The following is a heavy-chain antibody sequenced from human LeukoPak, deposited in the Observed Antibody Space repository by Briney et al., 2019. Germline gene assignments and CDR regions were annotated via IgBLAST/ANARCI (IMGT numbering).Heavy chain of an antibody. Sequence: GGSLRLSCAASGFTFSSYAMSWVRQAPGKGLEWVSGITGSGGRTDYADSGKGRLTISRDNSKNVLYLEMNGLRAEDTAIYYCAKLGTSVIDAFDIWGQGTMVTVSS. V-gene: IGHV3-23*01. J-gene: IGHJ3*02. CDR3: AKLGTSVIDAFDI. CDR2: ITGSGGRT. CDR1: GFTFSSYA. D-gene: IGHD4-17*01.